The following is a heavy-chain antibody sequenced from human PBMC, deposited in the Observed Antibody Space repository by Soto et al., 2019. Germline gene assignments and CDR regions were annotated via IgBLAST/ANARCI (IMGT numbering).Heavy chain of an antibody. D-gene: IGHD3-22*01. J-gene: IGHJ4*02. CDR3: ARLKPNYYDSSGYQGYFDY. V-gene: IGHV1-46*01. CDR1: GYTFTSYY. Sequence: ASMKVSCKASGYTFTSYYMHWVRQAPGQGLEWMGIINPSGGSTSYAQKFQGRVTMTRDTSTSTVYMELSSLRSEDTAVYYCARLKPNYYDSSGYQGYFDYWGQGTLVTVS. CDR2: INPSGGST.